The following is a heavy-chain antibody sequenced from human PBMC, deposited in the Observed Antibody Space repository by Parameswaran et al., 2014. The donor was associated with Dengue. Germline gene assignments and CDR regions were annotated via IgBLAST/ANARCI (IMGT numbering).Heavy chain of an antibody. CDR2: IYPGDSDT. CDR3: ARRGGSLNYFDY. D-gene: IGHD1-26*01. J-gene: IGHJ4*02. Sequence: VRQMPGKGLEWMGIIYPGDSDTRYSPSFQGQVTISADKSISTAYLQWSSLKASDTAMYYCARRGGSLNYFDYWGQGTLVTVSS. V-gene: IGHV5-51*01.